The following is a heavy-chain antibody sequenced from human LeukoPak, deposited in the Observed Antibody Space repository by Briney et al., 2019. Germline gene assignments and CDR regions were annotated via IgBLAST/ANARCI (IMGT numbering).Heavy chain of an antibody. CDR1: GYSFTSYW. D-gene: IGHD1-7*01. V-gene: IGHV5-51*01. CDR3: ARHQTRTTSLNLRFDP. Sequence: GESLKISCKGSGYSFTSYWIAWVRQMPGKGLECMGIIYPGDSDTRYSPSFQGQVTISADKSISTAYLQWSSLKASDTAMYYCARHQTRTTSLNLRFDPWGQGTLVTVSS. CDR2: IYPGDSDT. J-gene: IGHJ5*02.